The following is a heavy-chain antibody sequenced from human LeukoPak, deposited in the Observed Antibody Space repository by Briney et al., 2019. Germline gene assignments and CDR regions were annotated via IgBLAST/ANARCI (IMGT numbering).Heavy chain of an antibody. CDR1: GFTVSSNF. CDR2: IYTGGST. V-gene: IGHV3-53*01. J-gene: IGHJ4*02. D-gene: IGHD1-26*01. CDR3: ASNRAGWEPIPAY. Sequence: PGGSLRLSCAASGFTVSSNFMSWVRQAPGKGLEWVSVIYTGGSTYYADSVKGRFTISRDNSKNTLSLQMNSLRAEDTAVYYCASNRAGWEPIPAYWGQGTLVTVSS.